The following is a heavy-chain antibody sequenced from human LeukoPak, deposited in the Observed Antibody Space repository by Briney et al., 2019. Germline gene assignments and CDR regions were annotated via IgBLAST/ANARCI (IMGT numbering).Heavy chain of an antibody. V-gene: IGHV1-18*01. CDR2: ISAYNGNT. CDR3: ATVWDSSGYPAFDY. CDR1: GYTFTSYG. D-gene: IGHD3-22*01. Sequence: ASVKVSCKASGYTFTSYGISWVRQAPGQGLEWMGWISAYNGNTNYAQKLQGRVTMTTDTSTSIAYMELRSLRSDDTAVYYCATVWDSSGYPAFDYWGQGTLVTVSS. J-gene: IGHJ4*02.